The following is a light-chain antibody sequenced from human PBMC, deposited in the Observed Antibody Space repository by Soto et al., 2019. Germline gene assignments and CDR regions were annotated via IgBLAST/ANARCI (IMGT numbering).Light chain of an antibody. Sequence: DIQMTQSPSSLSASVGDRVTITCRASQSIRNYLNWYQQKPGKVPNLLIYGASSLQSGVPSRFSGSGSETDFTLTINNLQPEDFATYYCQQSYTAVLTFGPGTKVDIK. J-gene: IGKJ3*01. CDR2: GAS. CDR1: QSIRNY. V-gene: IGKV1-39*01. CDR3: QQSYTAVLT.